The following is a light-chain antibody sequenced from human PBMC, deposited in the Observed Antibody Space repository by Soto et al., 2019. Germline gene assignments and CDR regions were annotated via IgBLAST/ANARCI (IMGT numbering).Light chain of an antibody. CDR1: QSLLHSNGYNS. Sequence: DIVMTQSPLSLPVTPGEPASISCRSSQSLLHSNGYNSLDWYLQKPGQSPQLLIYSGSNRASGVPDRFSGSGSGTDFTLKISRVEAEDVGTYYGMQAVQSPRTFGPGTKLEIK. CDR3: MQAVQSPRT. J-gene: IGKJ2*01. V-gene: IGKV2-28*01. CDR2: SGS.